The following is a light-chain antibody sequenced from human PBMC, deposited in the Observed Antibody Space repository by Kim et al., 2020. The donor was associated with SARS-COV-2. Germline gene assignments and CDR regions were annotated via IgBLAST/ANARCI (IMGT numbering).Light chain of an antibody. V-gene: IGLV2-14*03. Sequence: QSALTQPASVSGSPGQSITISCTGTSSDVGAYNYVSWYQQHPGKAPKLMIYDVGKRPSGVSNRFSSSKSGNTASLTISGLQAEDEADYYCSSFTTSSTWVFGGGTQLTVL. CDR1: SSDVGAYNY. J-gene: IGLJ3*02. CDR3: SSFTTSSTWV. CDR2: DVG.